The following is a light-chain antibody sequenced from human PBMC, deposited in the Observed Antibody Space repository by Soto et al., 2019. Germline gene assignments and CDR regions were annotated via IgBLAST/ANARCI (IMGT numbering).Light chain of an antibody. J-gene: IGKJ5*01. CDR1: HCLNRN. V-gene: IGKV3-15*01. Sequence: IVSTQSPRALSLSPWERATLSCSTSHCLNRNLAWYQQKLGQAPRVLIYGASTRATGIPARFSGSGSGTEFTLTISSLQSEDFAVYYCQQYNNWPTSIPFGQVTRLEI. CDR2: GAS. CDR3: QQYNNWPTSIP.